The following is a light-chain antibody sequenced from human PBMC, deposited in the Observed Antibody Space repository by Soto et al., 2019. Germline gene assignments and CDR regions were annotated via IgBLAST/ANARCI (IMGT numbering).Light chain of an antibody. Sequence: DIQMTQSPSSLSASVGDRVSITCRAGQSINRFLNWYQQKPGKAPKLLIYGASSLQSGVPSRFSGSGSGTDFTLTISSLQPEDFATYYCQQSYSSRQTFGQGTKVEIK. V-gene: IGKV1-39*01. J-gene: IGKJ1*01. CDR1: QSINRF. CDR2: GAS. CDR3: QQSYSSRQT.